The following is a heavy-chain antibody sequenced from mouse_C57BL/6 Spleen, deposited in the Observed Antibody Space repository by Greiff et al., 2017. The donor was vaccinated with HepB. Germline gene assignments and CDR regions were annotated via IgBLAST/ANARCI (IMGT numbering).Heavy chain of an antibody. CDR3: ARNYRVGAYYAMDY. CDR1: GFSLTSYG. D-gene: IGHD1-1*01. V-gene: IGHV2-2*01. J-gene: IGHJ4*01. CDR2: IWSGGST. Sequence: VMLVESGPGLVQPSQSLSITCTVSGFSLTSYGVHWVRQSPGKGLEWLGVIWSGGSTDYNAAFISRLSISKDNSKSQVFFKMNSLQADDTAIYYCARNYRVGAYYAMDYWGQGTSVTVSS.